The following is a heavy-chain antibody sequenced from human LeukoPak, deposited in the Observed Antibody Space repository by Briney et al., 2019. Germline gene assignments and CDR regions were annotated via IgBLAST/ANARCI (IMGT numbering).Heavy chain of an antibody. CDR2: IYYSGST. V-gene: IGHV4-59*01. J-gene: IGHJ4*02. D-gene: IGHD3-22*01. CDR1: GGSISSYY. CDR3: ARAPRDHYDSSGYNFDY. Sequence: SETLSLTCTVSGGSISSYYWSWIRQPPGKGLEWIGYIYYSGSTNYNPSLKSRVTISVDTSKNQFSLKLSSVTAADTAVYYCARAPRDHYDSSGYNFDYWGQGTLVTVSS.